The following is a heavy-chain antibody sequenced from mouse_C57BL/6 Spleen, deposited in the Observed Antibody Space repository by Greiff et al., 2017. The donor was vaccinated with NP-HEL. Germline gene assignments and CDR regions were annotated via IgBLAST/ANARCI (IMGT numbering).Heavy chain of an antibody. CDR1: GYTFTDYT. CDR3: AREARLRGKNCAMDY. V-gene: IGHV1-78*01. Sequence: QVQLQQSDAELVKPGASVKISCKVSGYTFTDYTIHWMKQRPEQGLEWIGYIYPRDGSTKYNEKFKGKATLTADKSSSTAYMQLNSLTSEDSAVYYCAREARLRGKNCAMDYWGQGTSVTVSS. J-gene: IGHJ4*01. CDR2: IYPRDGST. D-gene: IGHD2-4*01.